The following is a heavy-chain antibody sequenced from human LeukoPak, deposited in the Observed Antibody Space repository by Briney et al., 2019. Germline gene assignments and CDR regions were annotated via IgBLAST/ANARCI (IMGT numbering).Heavy chain of an antibody. J-gene: IGHJ4*02. CDR2: IYYTGIT. V-gene: IGHV4-30-4*08. D-gene: IGHD2-21*01. CDR1: GFTFSNAH. Sequence: LSCAASGFTFSNAHMNWVRQPPGKGLEWIGYIYYTGITYYNSSLKSRVTTSVDTSKNQFSLELSSVTAADTAVYYCARYSRIMDYWGQGILVTVSS. CDR3: ARYSRIMDY.